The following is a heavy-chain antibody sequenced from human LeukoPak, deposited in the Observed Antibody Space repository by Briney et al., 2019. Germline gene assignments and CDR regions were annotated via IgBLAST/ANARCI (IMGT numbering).Heavy chain of an antibody. V-gene: IGHV1-2*06. CDR3: ARGNYDFWSGPKFNWFDP. CDR2: INPNSGGT. D-gene: IGHD3-3*01. J-gene: IGHJ5*02. Sequence: GESLKISCKGSGYTFTGYYMHWVRQAPGQGLEWMGRINPNSGGTNYAQKFQGRVTMTRDTSISTAYMELSRLRSDDTAVYYCARGNYDFWSGPKFNWFDPWGQGTLVTVSS. CDR1: GYTFTGYY.